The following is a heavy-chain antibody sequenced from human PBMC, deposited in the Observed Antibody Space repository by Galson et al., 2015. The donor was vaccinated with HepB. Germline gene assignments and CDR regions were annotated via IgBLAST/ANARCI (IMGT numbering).Heavy chain of an antibody. Sequence: TLSLTCTVSGGSISSGGYYWSWIRQHPGQGLEWIGYIYYSGSTYYNPSLKSRVTISLDTSKNQFSLKLTSVIAADTAVYYCARGGYSGYDPIWGQGTMVTVSS. CDR2: IYYSGST. CDR1: GGSISSGGYY. J-gene: IGHJ3*02. D-gene: IGHD5-12*01. V-gene: IGHV4-31*03. CDR3: ARGGYSGYDPI.